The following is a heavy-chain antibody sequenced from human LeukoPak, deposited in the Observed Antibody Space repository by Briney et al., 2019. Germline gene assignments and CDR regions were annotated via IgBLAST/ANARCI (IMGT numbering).Heavy chain of an antibody. Sequence: PSETLSLTCTVSGGSISSDNYYWGWIRQPPGKGLEWIGNIYYSGSTYYSASLKSRVTISVDTSKNQFSLKLSSVTAADTAVYYCAREFTFGGVIGYWGQGTLVTVPS. CDR3: AREFTFGGVIGY. V-gene: IGHV4-39*07. CDR1: GGSISSDNYY. J-gene: IGHJ4*02. D-gene: IGHD3-16*01. CDR2: IYYSGST.